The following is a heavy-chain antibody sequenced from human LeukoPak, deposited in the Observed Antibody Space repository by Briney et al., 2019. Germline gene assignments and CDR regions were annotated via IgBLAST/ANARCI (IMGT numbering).Heavy chain of an antibody. Sequence: GGSLRLSCAASGFTFSNYWMSWVRQAPGKGLEWVANIKQDGSEKYYVDSVKGRFTISRDNAKNSLYLQMNSLRAEDTAVYYCAREYYYGSGSLKYWGQGTLVTVSS. V-gene: IGHV3-7*01. J-gene: IGHJ4*02. CDR1: GFTFSNYW. D-gene: IGHD3-10*01. CDR2: IKQDGSEK. CDR3: AREYYYGSGSLKY.